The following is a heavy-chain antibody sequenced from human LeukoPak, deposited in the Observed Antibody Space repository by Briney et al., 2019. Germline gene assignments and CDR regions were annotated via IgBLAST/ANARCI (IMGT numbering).Heavy chain of an antibody. Sequence: GGSLRLSCAASGFAFSTYDMHWVRQATGKGLEWVSAIGVAGDTYYPGSVKGRFTISRENAKNSLYLQMNSLRAGDTAVYYCARGFVHAFDIWGQGTMVIVSS. V-gene: IGHV3-13*04. CDR3: ARGFVHAFDI. J-gene: IGHJ3*02. CDR2: IGVAGDT. D-gene: IGHD6-6*01. CDR1: GFAFSTYD.